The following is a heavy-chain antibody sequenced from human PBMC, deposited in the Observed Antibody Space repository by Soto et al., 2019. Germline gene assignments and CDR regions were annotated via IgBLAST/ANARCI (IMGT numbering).Heavy chain of an antibody. D-gene: IGHD3-10*01. Sequence: GGSLRLSCSASGFTFSSYAMHWVRQAPGKGLEYVSAISSNGGSTYYADSVKGRFTISRDNSKNTLYLQMSSLRAEDTAVYYCVKPSWFGELLFDYWGQGTLVTVSS. CDR1: GFTFSSYA. J-gene: IGHJ4*02. V-gene: IGHV3-64D*08. CDR2: ISSNGGST. CDR3: VKPSWFGELLFDY.